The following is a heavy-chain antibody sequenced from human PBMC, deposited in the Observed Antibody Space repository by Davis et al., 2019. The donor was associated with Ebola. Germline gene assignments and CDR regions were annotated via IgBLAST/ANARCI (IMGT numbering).Heavy chain of an antibody. CDR3: ARPPTIFGVGLDY. J-gene: IGHJ4*02. Sequence: ASVTVSCKASGYTFTSYAMHWVRQAPGQRLEWMGWINAGNGNTKYSQKFQGRVTITRDTSASTAYMELSSLRSEDTAVYYCARPPTIFGVGLDYWGQGTLVTVSS. D-gene: IGHD3-3*01. CDR2: INAGNGNT. CDR1: GYTFTSYA. V-gene: IGHV1-3*01.